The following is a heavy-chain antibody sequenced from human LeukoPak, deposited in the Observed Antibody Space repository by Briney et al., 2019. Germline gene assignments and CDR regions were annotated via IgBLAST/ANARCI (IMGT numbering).Heavy chain of an antibody. Sequence: GGSLRLSCAASGFTFSSYGMHWVRQAPGKGLEWVSVISYDGSNKYYADSVKGRFTISRDNSKNTLYLQMNSLRAEDTAVYYCAKDLERHIVVVTASAVDYWGQGTLVTVSS. J-gene: IGHJ4*02. CDR2: ISYDGSNK. D-gene: IGHD2-21*02. CDR1: GFTFSSYG. V-gene: IGHV3-30*18. CDR3: AKDLERHIVVVTASAVDY.